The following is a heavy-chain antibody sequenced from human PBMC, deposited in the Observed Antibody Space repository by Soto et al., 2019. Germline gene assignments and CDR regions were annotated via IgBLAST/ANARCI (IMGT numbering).Heavy chain of an antibody. Sequence: QVQLVQSGAEVKKPGASVKVSCKASGYTFTSYGISWVRQAPGQGLEWMGWISAYNGNTNYAQKLQGRVTMTTDTPTSTAYRELRSLRSDDTAVYYCAREYTSMEVRGVTIFDYGGQGTLVTVSS. CDR1: GYTFTSYG. CDR2: ISAYNGNT. V-gene: IGHV1-18*01. D-gene: IGHD3-10*01. CDR3: AREYTSMEVRGVTIFDY. J-gene: IGHJ4*02.